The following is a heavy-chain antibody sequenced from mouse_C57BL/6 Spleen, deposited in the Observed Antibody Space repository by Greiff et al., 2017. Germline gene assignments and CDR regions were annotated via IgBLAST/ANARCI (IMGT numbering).Heavy chain of an antibody. J-gene: IGHJ2*01. V-gene: IGHV5-6*01. CDR3: ARHEGYYDD. CDR2: ISSGGSYT. Sequence: DVQLVESGGDLVKPGGSLKLSCAASGFTFSSYGMSWVRQTPDKRLEWVATISSGGSYTYYPDSVKGRFTISRDNAKNTLYLQMSSLKSEDTAMYYCARHEGYYDDWGQGTTLTVSS. CDR1: GFTFSSYG.